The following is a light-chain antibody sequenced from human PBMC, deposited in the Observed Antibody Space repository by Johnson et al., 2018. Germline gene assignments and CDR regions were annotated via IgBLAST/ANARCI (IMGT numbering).Light chain of an antibody. CDR1: SSNIGNNY. CDR3: GTWDSSPSAGNG. CDR2: ENN. J-gene: IGLJ1*01. Sequence: QSVLTQPPSVSAAPGQKVTISCSGSSSNIGNNYVSWYQQLPGTAPKLLIYENNKRPSGIPDRFSGSKSGTSAPLGITGLQPGDEADCYCGTWDSSPSAGNGFRTGTNVTVL. V-gene: IGLV1-51*02.